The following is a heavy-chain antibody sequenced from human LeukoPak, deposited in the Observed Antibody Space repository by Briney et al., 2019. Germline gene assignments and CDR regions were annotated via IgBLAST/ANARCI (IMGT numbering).Heavy chain of an antibody. D-gene: IGHD6-19*01. V-gene: IGHV3-9*01. CDR2: ISWNSGSI. CDR3: AKDNRRHYTSGPNPDSLH. J-gene: IGHJ4*02. Sequence: GGSLRLSCAGSGFIFNNYAMHWVRQTPGKGLEWVSGISWNSGSIDYADSVKGRFTISRDNAKNSLYLQMNSLRVEDTAFYYCAKDNRRHYTSGPNPDSLHWGQGALVTVSS. CDR1: GFIFNNYA.